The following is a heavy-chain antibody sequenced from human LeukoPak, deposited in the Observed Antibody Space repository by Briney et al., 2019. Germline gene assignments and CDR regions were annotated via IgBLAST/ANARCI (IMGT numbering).Heavy chain of an antibody. CDR2: IYLSGST. V-gene: IGHV4-4*02. CDR3: ARKGLSPPPGPQPDTRRTAFDS. CDR1: GGSIVSDIW. Sequence: PSGTLSLTCVVSGGSIVSDIWWSWVRQPPGKGLQWVGEIYLSGSTNYNPSLKSRVTVSVDKSKNQFSLMLTSVTAADTAVYYCARKGLSPPPGPQPDTRRTAFDSWGQGTMVTVSS. D-gene: IGHD1-1*01. J-gene: IGHJ3*01.